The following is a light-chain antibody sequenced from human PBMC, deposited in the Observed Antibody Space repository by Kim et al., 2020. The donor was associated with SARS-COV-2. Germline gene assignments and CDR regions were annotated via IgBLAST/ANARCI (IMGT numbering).Light chain of an antibody. CDR3: QTWDTGIRV. Sequence: LVLTQSPSASASLGASVTLTCTLSSGHSNYAIAWHQQQPEKGPRYLMNLNNDGSHSKGDGIPDRFSGSSSGAERYLTISSLQSEDEADYYCQTWDTGIRVFGGGTQLTVL. J-gene: IGLJ3*02. CDR2: LNNDGSH. V-gene: IGLV4-69*01. CDR1: SGHSNYA.